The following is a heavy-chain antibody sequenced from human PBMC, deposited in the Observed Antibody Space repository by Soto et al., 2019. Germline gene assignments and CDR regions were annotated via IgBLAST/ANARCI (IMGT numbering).Heavy chain of an antibody. D-gene: IGHD2-8*01. CDR1: GFTFSSHA. CDR3: ARETFAAAYAATSAFDV. Sequence: GGSLRLSCVASGFTFSSHAMGWVRQTPGTGLEWVSGIDGSGFDTSFADPVRGRFTISRDNSENILYLHMSNLRGEDTARYYCARETFAAAYAATSAFDVWGPGTLVTVSS. V-gene: IGHV3-23*01. J-gene: IGHJ4*02. CDR2: IDGSGFDT.